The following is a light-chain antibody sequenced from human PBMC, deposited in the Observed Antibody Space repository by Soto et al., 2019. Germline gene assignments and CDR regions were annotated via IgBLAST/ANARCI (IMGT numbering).Light chain of an antibody. CDR1: SSDVGGYNY. CDR2: DVS. V-gene: IGLV2-14*01. CDR3: SSYTSSSTQV. J-gene: IGLJ1*01. Sequence: QSALTQPASVSGSPGQSITISCTGTSSDVGGYNYVSWYQQHPGKAPKLMIYDVSNRPSRVSNRFSGSKSGNTASLTISGLQAEDEADYYCSSYTSSSTQVFGTGTKLPVL.